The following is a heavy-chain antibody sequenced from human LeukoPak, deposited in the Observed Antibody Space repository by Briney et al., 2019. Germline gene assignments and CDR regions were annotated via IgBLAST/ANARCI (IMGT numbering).Heavy chain of an antibody. J-gene: IGHJ4*02. CDR2: INSDGSST. CDR3: ARVYSSGWYVGDY. D-gene: IGHD6-19*01. CDR1: GLTFSSYW. V-gene: IGHV3-74*01. Sequence: GGSLRLSCAASGLTFSSYWMHWVRQAPGKGLVWVSRINSDGSSTSYADSVKGRFTISRDNAKNTLYLQMNSLRAEDTAVYYCARVYSSGWYVGDYWGQGTLVTVSS.